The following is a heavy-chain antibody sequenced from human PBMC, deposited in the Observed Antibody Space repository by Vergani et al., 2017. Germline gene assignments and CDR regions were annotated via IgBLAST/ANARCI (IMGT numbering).Heavy chain of an antibody. V-gene: IGHV3-49*05. CDR1: GFTFGDYA. CDR2: IRSKAYGGTT. D-gene: IGHD3-22*01. Sequence: EVQLVESGGGLVKPGGSLRLSCTASGFTFGDYAMSWFRQAPGKGLEWVGFIRSKAYGGTTEYAASVKGRFTISRDDSKSIAYLQMNSLKTEDTAVYYCTSPNYYDSLFGAFDIWGQGTMVTVSS. J-gene: IGHJ3*02. CDR3: TSPNYYDSLFGAFDI.